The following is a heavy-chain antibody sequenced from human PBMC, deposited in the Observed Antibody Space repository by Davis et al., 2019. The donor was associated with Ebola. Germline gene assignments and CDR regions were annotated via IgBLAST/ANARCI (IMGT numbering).Heavy chain of an antibody. CDR2: IYYTGST. J-gene: IGHJ6*02. Sequence: SETLSLTCIVSGGSVSSGSYYWSWIRQPPGKGLEWIGYIYYTGSTNYNPSLKSRVTISVDTSKNQFSLKLSSVTAADTAVYYCAKGGYGQQLPLYYYGMDVWGQGTTVTVSS. D-gene: IGHD6-13*01. CDR1: GGSVSSGSYY. V-gene: IGHV4-61*01. CDR3: AKGGYGQQLPLYYYGMDV.